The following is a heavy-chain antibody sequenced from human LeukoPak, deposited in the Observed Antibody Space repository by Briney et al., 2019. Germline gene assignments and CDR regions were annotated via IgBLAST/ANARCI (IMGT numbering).Heavy chain of an antibody. J-gene: IGHJ4*02. CDR3: AKGGIVGGYYFDY. CDR1: GLTFSGYG. CDR2: IRDDGSKK. V-gene: IGHV3-30*02. Sequence: GGSLRLSCAASGLTFSGYGIHWVRQAPGKGLEWVAFIRDDGSKKYYADSVKGRFTISRDNSKNTLYVQMNSVRAEDTAMYYCAKGGIVGGYYFDYWGQGTLVTVSS. D-gene: IGHD3-22*01.